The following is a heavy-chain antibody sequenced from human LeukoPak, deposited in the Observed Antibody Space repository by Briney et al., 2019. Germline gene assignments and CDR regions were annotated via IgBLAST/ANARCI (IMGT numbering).Heavy chain of an antibody. CDR3: AKDRGVDWNYYFDY. D-gene: IGHD1-7*01. J-gene: IGHJ4*02. CDR2: TSYDGSNE. Sequence: GGSLRLSCATSGFTLSGYGMHWVRQTPGRGLEWVAATSYDGSNEYYADSVKGRFIVSRDDSRDTLYLQMNSLRPEDTAVYYCAKDRGVDWNYYFDYWGQGTLVTVSS. V-gene: IGHV3-30*18. CDR1: GFTLSGYG.